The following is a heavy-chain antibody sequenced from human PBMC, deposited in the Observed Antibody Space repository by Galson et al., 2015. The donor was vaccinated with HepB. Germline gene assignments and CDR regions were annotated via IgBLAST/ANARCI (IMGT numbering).Heavy chain of an antibody. V-gene: IGHV2-5*02. J-gene: IGHJ5*02. CDR1: GFSLSTTGAG. CDR3: AVPVTGNWFDP. CDR2: IYWDDDK. Sequence: PALVKPTQTLTLTCTFSGFSLSTTGAGVGWIRQPPGKALEWLALIYWDDDKRYSPSLKSRLTITKDTSKNQVVLIMTNMDPVDAATYYCAVPVTGNWFDPWGQGTLVIVSS. D-gene: IGHD3-10*01.